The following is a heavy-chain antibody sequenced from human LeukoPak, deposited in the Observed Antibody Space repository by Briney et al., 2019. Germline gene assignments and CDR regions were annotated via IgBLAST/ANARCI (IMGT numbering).Heavy chain of an antibody. Sequence: SETLTLTCAVYGGTFSDGYWSWIRQPLGKGLEWVGEISHSGSTNCNPSLESRVTLSVDTSKNQFSLNLKSATAADTGVYFCAGGKGGRPGNSLSYPWFFEMWGRGTLVTVSS. V-gene: IGHV4-34*08. CDR3: AGGKGGRPGNSLSYPWFFEM. CDR2: ISHSGST. J-gene: IGHJ2*01. D-gene: IGHD2/OR15-2a*01. CDR1: GGTFSDGY.